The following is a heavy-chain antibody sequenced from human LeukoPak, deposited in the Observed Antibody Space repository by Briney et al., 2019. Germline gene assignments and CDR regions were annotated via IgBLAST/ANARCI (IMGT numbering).Heavy chain of an antibody. CDR1: GYTFTSYG. J-gene: IGHJ4*02. CDR2: ISAYNGNT. D-gene: IGHD3-3*01. Sequence: ASVKVSCKASGYTFTSYGISWVRQAPGQGLEWMGWISAYNGNTNYAQKLQGRVTMTTDTSTSTACMELRSLRSDDTAVYYCARVGRRFGVVILAWYFDYWGQGTLVTVSS. CDR3: ARVGRRFGVVILAWYFDY. V-gene: IGHV1-18*01.